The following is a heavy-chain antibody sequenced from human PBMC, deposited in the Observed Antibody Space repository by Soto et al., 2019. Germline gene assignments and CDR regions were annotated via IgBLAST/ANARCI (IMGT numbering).Heavy chain of an antibody. D-gene: IGHD3-9*01. CDR1: GYRFTSYW. CDR3: ARHYDILTGPRRYCYYMDV. CDR2: IYPGDSDT. J-gene: IGHJ6*03. V-gene: IGHV5-51*01. Sequence: GESLKISSKGSGYRFTSYWIGWVRQMPGKGLEWMGIIYPGDSDTRYSPSFQGQVTISADKSISTAYLQWSSLKASDTAMYYCARHYDILTGPRRYCYYMDVWGKGTTVTVSS.